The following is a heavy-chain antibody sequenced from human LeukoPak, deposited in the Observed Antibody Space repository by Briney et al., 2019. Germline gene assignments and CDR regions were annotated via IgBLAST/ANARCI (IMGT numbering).Heavy chain of an antibody. J-gene: IGHJ4*02. D-gene: IGHD6-19*01. Sequence: PGGSLRLSCEASGFTFSSYAMSWVRQAPGKGLEWVSAISGSGGSTYYADSVKGRFTISRDNSKNTLYLQMNSLRAEDTAVYYCAKGTGYSGGWYRGPPRAYYFDYWGQGTLVTVSS. CDR2: ISGSGGST. CDR3: AKGTGYSGGWYRGPPRAYYFDY. V-gene: IGHV3-23*01. CDR1: GFTFSSYA.